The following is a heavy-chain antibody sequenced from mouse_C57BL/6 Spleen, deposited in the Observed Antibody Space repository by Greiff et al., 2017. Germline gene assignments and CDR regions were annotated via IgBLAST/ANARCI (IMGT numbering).Heavy chain of an antibody. D-gene: IGHD2-4*01. Sequence: VQLQQSVAELVRPGASVKLSCTASGFTIKNTYMHWVKQRPEQGLEWIGRIDPANGNTKYAPKFQSKATITADTSSNTAYLQLSSLTSEDTALYYCARDDYDGGDYFDYWGQGTTLTVSS. CDR3: ARDDYDGGDYFDY. CDR2: IDPANGNT. CDR1: GFTIKNTY. J-gene: IGHJ2*01. V-gene: IGHV14-3*01.